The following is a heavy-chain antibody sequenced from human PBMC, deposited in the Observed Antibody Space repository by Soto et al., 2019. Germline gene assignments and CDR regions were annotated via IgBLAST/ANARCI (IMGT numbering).Heavy chain of an antibody. D-gene: IGHD3-3*01. J-gene: IGHJ4*02. CDR3: AREREGTYSTTLFGVETHLDY. CDR2: TYYRSKWYN. V-gene: IGHV6-1*01. Sequence: SQTLSLTCAISGDSVSSNSAAWNWIRQSPSRGLEWLGRTYYRSKWYNDYAVSVKSRITINPDTSKNQFSLQLNSVTPEDTAVYYCAREREGTYSTTLFGVETHLDYWGKGTLVTVSS. CDR1: GDSVSSNSAA.